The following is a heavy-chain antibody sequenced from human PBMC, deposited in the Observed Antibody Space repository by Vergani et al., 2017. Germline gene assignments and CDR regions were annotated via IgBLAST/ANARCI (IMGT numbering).Heavy chain of an antibody. V-gene: IGHV1-18*01. Sequence: QAQLVQSGAEVKKPGASVTVSCKASGYTFTSYGISCVRQAPGQGLEWMGWISAYNGNTNYAQKLQGRVTMTTDTSTSTAYMELRSLRSDDTAVYYCARDGPPDDGDYYYYGMDVWGQGTTVTVSS. CDR2: ISAYNGNT. D-gene: IGHD4-17*01. CDR1: GYTFTSYG. CDR3: ARDGPPDDGDYYYYGMDV. J-gene: IGHJ6*02.